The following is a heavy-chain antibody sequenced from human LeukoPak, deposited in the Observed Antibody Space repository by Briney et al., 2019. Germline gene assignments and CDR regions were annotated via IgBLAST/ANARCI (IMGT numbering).Heavy chain of an antibody. CDR2: LRYGGSTK. J-gene: IGHJ4*02. V-gene: IGHV3-30*02. CDR3: AKDRGSRNDILTGRPRASMDFDY. D-gene: IGHD3-9*01. CDR1: GFTFSSYG. Sequence: GGSLRLSCAAAGFTFSSYGMHWVRQAPGKGLGGGAFLRYGGSTKHYADSVKGRFTFSRDNSKNTLYLQMNSLRGEDTGVYYCAKDRGSRNDILTGRPRASMDFDYWGQGTLVTVSS.